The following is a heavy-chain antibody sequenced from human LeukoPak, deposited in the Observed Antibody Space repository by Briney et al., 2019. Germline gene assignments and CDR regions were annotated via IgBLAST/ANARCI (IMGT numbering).Heavy chain of an antibody. CDR1: GYIFTSYW. J-gene: IGHJ3*02. V-gene: IGHV5-51*03. CDR2: IYPGDSDT. Sequence: GESLNLSCKGSGYIFTSYWIGWVRQMPGKGLEWMGIIYPGDSDTRYSPSFQGQVTISADKSISTAYLQWSSLKASDTAMYYCARPSGELSPWGAFDIWGQGTMVTVSS. D-gene: IGHD3-16*02. CDR3: ARPSGELSPWGAFDI.